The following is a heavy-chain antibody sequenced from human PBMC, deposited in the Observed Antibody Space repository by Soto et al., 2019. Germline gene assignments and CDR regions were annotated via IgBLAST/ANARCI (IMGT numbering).Heavy chain of an antibody. CDR2: ISSSGSTI. V-gene: IGHV3-11*04. J-gene: IGHJ6*02. CDR3: ARFLRGYCSGGSCYYYYGMDV. D-gene: IGHD2-15*01. CDR1: GFTVSSNY. Sequence: PGGSLRLSCAASGFTVSSNYMSWVRQAPGKGLEWVSYISSSGSTIYYADSVKGRFTISRDNAKNSLYLQMNSLRAEDTAVYYCARFLRGYCSGGSCYYYYGMDVWGQGTTVTVSS.